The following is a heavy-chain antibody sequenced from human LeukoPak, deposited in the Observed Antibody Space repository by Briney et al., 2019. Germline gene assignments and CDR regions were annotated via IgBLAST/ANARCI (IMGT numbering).Heavy chain of an antibody. CDR3: ARAGPGVYYDILTGQNWFDP. CDR1: PATLTPSA. Sequence: SEPHYSQASPATLTPSALTCVSNTTGTALASHGGHIPIFGTANYAQKFQGRVTITADKSTSTAYMELSSLRSEDTAVYYCARAGPGVYYDILTGQNWFDPWGQGTLVTVSS. V-gene: IGHV1-69*06. J-gene: IGHJ5*02. D-gene: IGHD3-9*01. CDR2: HIPIFGTA.